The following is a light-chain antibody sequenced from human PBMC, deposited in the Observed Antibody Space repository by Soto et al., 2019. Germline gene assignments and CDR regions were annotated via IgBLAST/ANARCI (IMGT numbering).Light chain of an antibody. Sequence: EIVLTQSPGTLSLSPGERATLSCRASQHVSNNYLAWYQQKPDQAPRLLIYGASSRATGIPDRFSGSGSGTDFTLTIRKLEPEDFAVYYCQQYGSSPTTFGQGTKVEIK. CDR2: GAS. J-gene: IGKJ1*01. CDR3: QQYGSSPTT. V-gene: IGKV3-20*01. CDR1: QHVSNNY.